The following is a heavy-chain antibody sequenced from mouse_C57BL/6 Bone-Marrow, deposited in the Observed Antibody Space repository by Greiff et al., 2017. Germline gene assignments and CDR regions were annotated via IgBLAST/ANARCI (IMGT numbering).Heavy chain of an antibody. V-gene: IGHV1-56*01. CDR1: GYTFTSHW. CDR2: IFPGSGST. D-gene: IGHD1-1*01. Sequence: QVQLQQSGPELVRPGASVKISCKAPGYTFTSHWMQWVRQRPGQGLEWIGEIFPGSGSTYYNEKFKGKATLTVDTSSSTVYMQLSSLTSEDSAVYFCARDIPHYYGSSYWYFDVWGTGTTVTDSS. CDR3: ARDIPHYYGSSYWYFDV. J-gene: IGHJ1*03.